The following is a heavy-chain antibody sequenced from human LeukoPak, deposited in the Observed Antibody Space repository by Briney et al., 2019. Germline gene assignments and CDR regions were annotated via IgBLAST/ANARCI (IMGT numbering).Heavy chain of an antibody. Sequence: PGGSLRLSCAASGFTFSDYYMSWIRQAPGKGLEWVSYISSSGSTIYYADSVKGRFTISRDNAKNSLYLQMNSLRAEDTAVYYCARDRTSSSGWYPRELYDHWGQGTLVTVSS. D-gene: IGHD6-19*01. CDR2: ISSSGSTI. V-gene: IGHV3-11*01. CDR1: GFTFSDYY. CDR3: ARDRTSSSGWYPRELYDH. J-gene: IGHJ4*02.